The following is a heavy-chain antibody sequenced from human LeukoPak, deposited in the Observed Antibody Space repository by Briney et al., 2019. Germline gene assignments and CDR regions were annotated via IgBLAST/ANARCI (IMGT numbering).Heavy chain of an antibody. V-gene: IGHV3-64*01. CDR1: GFTFSSYA. J-gene: IGHJ4*02. CDR3: AKGVITLDY. CDR2: ISSNGGST. Sequence: PGGSLRLSCAASGFTFSSYAMHWVRQAPGKGLEYVSAISSNGGSTYYANSVKGRFTISRDNSKNTLYLQMGSLRAEDMAVYYCAKGVITLDYWGQGTLVTDSS. D-gene: IGHD3-10*01.